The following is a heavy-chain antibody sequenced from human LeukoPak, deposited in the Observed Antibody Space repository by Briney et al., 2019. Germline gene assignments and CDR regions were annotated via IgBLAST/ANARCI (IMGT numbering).Heavy chain of an antibody. J-gene: IGHJ3*02. CDR2: ISTSSSYI. V-gene: IGHV3-21*01. Sequence: GGSLRLSCAAYGFTFSSYSMNWVRQAPGKGLEWVSFISTSSSYIYYADSVKGRFTISRDNAKNSLYLQMNSLRAEDTAVYYCARVRRFIVVVVAATYDDAFDIWGQGTMVTVSS. D-gene: IGHD2-15*01. CDR3: ARVRRFIVVVVAATYDDAFDI. CDR1: GFTFSSYS.